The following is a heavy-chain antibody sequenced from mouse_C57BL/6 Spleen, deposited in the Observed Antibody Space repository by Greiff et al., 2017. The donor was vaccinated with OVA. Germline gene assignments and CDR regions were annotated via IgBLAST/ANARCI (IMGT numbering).Heavy chain of an antibody. CDR3: ARAYGSSSGFAY. V-gene: IGHV1-55*01. D-gene: IGHD1-1*01. CDR1: GYTFTSYW. J-gene: IGHJ3*01. Sequence: VQLQQPGAELVKPGASVKMSCKASGYTFTSYWITWVKQRPGQGLEWIGDIYPGSGSTNYNEKFQSKATLTVDTSSSTAYMQLSSRTSEDSAVYYCARAYGSSSGFAYWGQGTLVTVSA. CDR2: IYPGSGST.